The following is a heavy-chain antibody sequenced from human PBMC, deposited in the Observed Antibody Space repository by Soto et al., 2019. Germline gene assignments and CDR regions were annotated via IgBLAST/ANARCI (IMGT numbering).Heavy chain of an antibody. CDR1: GYSFTSYW. D-gene: IGHD2-8*01. V-gene: IGHV5-10-1*01. J-gene: IGHJ6*02. CDR3: AGYCTNGVCYNDYYYGMDV. Sequence: PGESLKISCKGSGYSFTSYWISWVRQMPGKGLEWMGRIDPSDSYTNYSPSFQGHVTISADKSISTAYLQWSSLKASDTAMYYCAGYCTNGVCYNDYYYGMDVWGQGITVTVSS. CDR2: IDPSDSYT.